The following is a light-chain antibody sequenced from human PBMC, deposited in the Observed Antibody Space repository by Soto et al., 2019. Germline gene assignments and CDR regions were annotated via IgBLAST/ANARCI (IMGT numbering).Light chain of an antibody. CDR2: DAS. V-gene: IGKV1-27*01. CDR3: HRHNSAPPVT. Sequence: DIQMTQSQSSLSASVGDRVTITCRASQDINNYLAWYQQKPGQPPKLLIYDASTLQSGVPSRFSGSGSGTDFTLTISSLQPEDVATYYCHRHNSAPPVTFGPGTKV. CDR1: QDINNY. J-gene: IGKJ3*01.